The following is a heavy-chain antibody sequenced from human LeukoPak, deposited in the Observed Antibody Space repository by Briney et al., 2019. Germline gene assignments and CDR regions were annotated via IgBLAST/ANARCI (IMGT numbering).Heavy chain of an antibody. V-gene: IGHV4-34*01. CDR3: ARGLPLYCSSTSCYRGDY. J-gene: IGHJ4*02. CDR1: GGSFSGYY. CDR2: INHSGST. D-gene: IGHD2-2*02. Sequence: PSETLSLTCAVYGGSFSGYYWSWIRQPPGKGLEWIGEINHSGSTNYNPSLKSRVTISVDTSKNQFSLKLSSVTAADTAVYYCARGLPLYCSSTSCYRGDYWGQGTLVTVPS.